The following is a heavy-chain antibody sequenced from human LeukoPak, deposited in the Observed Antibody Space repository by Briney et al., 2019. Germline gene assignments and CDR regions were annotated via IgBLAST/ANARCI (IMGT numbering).Heavy chain of an antibody. J-gene: IGHJ4*02. CDR1: GGSFRGYY. CDR3: ARELVVVPAALTDY. V-gene: IGHV4-34*01. D-gene: IGHD2-2*01. Sequence: SETLSLTCAVYGGSFRGYYWSWIRQPPGKGLEWIGEINHSGSTNYNPSLKSRVTISVDTSKNQFSLKLSSVTAADTAVYYCARELVVVPAALTDYWGQGTLVTVSS. CDR2: INHSGST.